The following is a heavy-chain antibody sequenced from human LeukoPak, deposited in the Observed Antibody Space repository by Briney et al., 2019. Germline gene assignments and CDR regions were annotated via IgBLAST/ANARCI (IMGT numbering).Heavy chain of an antibody. Sequence: SETLSLTCTVSGGSISRSSHYWGWIRQPPGKGLEWIGSIYYSGSTYYNPPLKSRVTISVDTSKKQFSLKLTSVTAADTAVYYCARHFRQVGRSSSYFDYWGQGTQVTVSS. CDR3: ARHFRQVGRSSSYFDY. J-gene: IGHJ4*02. D-gene: IGHD1-26*01. CDR1: GGSISRSSHY. V-gene: IGHV4-39*01. CDR2: IYYSGST.